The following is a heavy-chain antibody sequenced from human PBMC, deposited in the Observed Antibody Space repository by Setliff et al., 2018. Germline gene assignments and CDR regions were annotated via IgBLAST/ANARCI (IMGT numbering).Heavy chain of an antibody. J-gene: IGHJ4*02. D-gene: IGHD4-17*01. Sequence: ASVKVSCKASGYTFATHGISWVRQAPGQGLEWMGWISPYNSNTNYAQNFQGRVTMTTNTSTSTAYMELRSLRSDDTAMYYCARDLSTTVMTRSWYYFDYWGQGTLVTVSS. V-gene: IGHV1-18*01. CDR3: ARDLSTTVMTRSWYYFDY. CDR1: GYTFATHG. CDR2: ISPYNSNT.